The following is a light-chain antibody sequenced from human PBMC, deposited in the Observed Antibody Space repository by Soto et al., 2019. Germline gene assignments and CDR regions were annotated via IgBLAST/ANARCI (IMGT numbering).Light chain of an antibody. CDR3: QQYNTYSSLT. V-gene: IGKV1-5*01. Sequence: DIQLTQSPSSLSASAGDSVTITCRATQNIRSSLNWYQQKPGKAPRLLIYDASSLESGVPSRFSGSGYGTEFTLTISSLQPDDFATYYCQQYNTYSSLTFGGGTKVDIK. CDR2: DAS. J-gene: IGKJ4*01. CDR1: QNIRSS.